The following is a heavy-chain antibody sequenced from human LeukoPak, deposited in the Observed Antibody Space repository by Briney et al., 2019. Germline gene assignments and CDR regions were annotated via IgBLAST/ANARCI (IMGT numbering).Heavy chain of an antibody. CDR1: GYTFTGYY. D-gene: IGHD3-3*01. CDR3: ARALIFGVVPNWFDP. Sequence: GASVKVSCKASGYTFTGYYMHWVRQAPGQGLEWMGWINPNSGGTNYAQKIQGRVTMTRDTSISTAYMELSRLRSDDTAVYYCARALIFGVVPNWFDPWGQGTLVTVSS. J-gene: IGHJ5*02. CDR2: INPNSGGT. V-gene: IGHV1-2*02.